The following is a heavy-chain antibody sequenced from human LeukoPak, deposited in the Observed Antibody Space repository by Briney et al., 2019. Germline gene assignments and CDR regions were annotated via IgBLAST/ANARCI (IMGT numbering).Heavy chain of an antibody. CDR1: GGSISSSSYY. Sequence: PSETLSLTCTVSGGSISSSSYYWGWIRQPPGKGLEWIGSTYYGGSTYYNPSLKSRVTISVDTSKNQFSLKLSSVTAADTAVYYCAREHPLYGYCSGGSCTNWFDPWGQGTLVTVSS. J-gene: IGHJ5*02. CDR3: AREHPLYGYCSGGSCTNWFDP. V-gene: IGHV4-39*07. D-gene: IGHD2-15*01. CDR2: TYYGGST.